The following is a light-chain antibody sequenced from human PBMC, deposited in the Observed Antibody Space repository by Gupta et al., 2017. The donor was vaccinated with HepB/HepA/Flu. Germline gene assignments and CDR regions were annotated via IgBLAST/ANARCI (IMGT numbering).Light chain of an antibody. V-gene: IGLV2-14*01. Sequence: HSVLTPPGYRTGSPLQAITISCTVTTSDVGNNNSVCWYQQHPGKAPKVMIFDVSDRPSGAPNRFSGSKSGNTASLTISGPQAEDEADYYCGSYTSNSIWVFGGGTKLTVL. CDR1: TSDVGNNNS. J-gene: IGLJ3*02. CDR2: DVS. CDR3: GSYTSNSIWV.